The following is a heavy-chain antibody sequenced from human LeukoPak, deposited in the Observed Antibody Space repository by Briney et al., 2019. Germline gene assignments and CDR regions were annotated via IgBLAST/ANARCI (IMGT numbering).Heavy chain of an antibody. CDR3: ARDPSPHTYYDYVWGSYRLYFDY. D-gene: IGHD3-16*02. V-gene: IGHV3-48*03. Sequence: GGSLRLSCAASGFTFSSNEMSWVRQAPGKGLEWVSYISATGYTIYYTDSVKGRFTISRDNAKNSLYLQMNSLRAEDTAVYYCARDPSPHTYYDYVWGSYRLYFDYWGQGTLVTVSS. CDR1: GFTFSSNE. CDR2: ISATGYTI. J-gene: IGHJ4*02.